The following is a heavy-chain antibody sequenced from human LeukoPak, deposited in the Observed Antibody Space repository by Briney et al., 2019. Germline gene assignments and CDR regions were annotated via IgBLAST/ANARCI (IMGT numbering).Heavy chain of an antibody. V-gene: IGHV4-34*01. CDR2: INHSGNT. D-gene: IGHD4-23*01. Sequence: AETLSLTCAVSGVTFSGSHRNWIRQPPGKGLEWIGEINHSGNTNYNPSLKSRVTISVDTSKNQFSLKLRSVTAADTAVYYCARDPTTVVTLPYYFDDWGQGTLVTVSS. CDR3: ARDPTTVVTLPYYFDD. CDR1: GVTFSGSH. J-gene: IGHJ4*02.